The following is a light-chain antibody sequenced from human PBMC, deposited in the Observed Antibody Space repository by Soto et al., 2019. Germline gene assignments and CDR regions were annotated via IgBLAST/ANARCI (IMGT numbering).Light chain of an antibody. CDR2: GVS. V-gene: IGKV3-20*01. CDR3: QQYGRSPRT. CDR1: QSVSSTY. J-gene: IGKJ1*01. Sequence: ENVLTQAPGTLSLSPGERATLSCRASQSVSSTYLAWYQQKPGQAPRLLIYGVSSRATGIPDRFSGSGSGTDFTLTISRLEHEDFAVYYCQQYGRSPRTFGQGTKVDIK.